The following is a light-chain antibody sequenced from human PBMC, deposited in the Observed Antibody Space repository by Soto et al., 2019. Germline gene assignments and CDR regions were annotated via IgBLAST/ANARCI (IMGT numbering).Light chain of an antibody. J-gene: IGLJ2*01. CDR3: SSYTITSTLVI. CDR1: SGDVGSYKY. CDR2: EVN. V-gene: IGLV2-14*01. Sequence: QSALTQPASVSGSPGQPISVSCTGSSGDVGSYKYVSWYQQHPGKAPKLIIYEVNKRPSGVSDRFSGSKSGNTASLTISGLQAEDEADYYCSSYTITSTLVIFGGGTKLTVL.